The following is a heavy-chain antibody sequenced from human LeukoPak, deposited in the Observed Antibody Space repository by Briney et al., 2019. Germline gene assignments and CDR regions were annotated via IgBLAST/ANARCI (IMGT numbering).Heavy chain of an antibody. D-gene: IGHD3-22*01. CDR1: GFTFSTYW. Sequence: PGGSLRLSCAASGFTFSTYWMSWVSQAPGKGLEWVANIKEDGSEKYYGDSVKGRFTISRDNAKNSLYLQMNSLRAEDTAVYYCARDSSGYQWGQGTLVTVSS. CDR3: ARDSSGYQ. V-gene: IGHV3-7*01. J-gene: IGHJ4*02. CDR2: IKEDGSEK.